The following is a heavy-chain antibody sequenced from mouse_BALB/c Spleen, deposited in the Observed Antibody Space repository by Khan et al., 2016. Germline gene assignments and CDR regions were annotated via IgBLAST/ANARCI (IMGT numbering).Heavy chain of an antibody. D-gene: IGHD2-4*01. V-gene: IGHV1-87*01. CDR1: GYTFTNYW. CDR3: ARSKIRGYFDY. CDR2: IYPGDGDT. J-gene: IGHJ2*01. Sequence: QVQLQQSGAELARPGASVKLSCKASGYTFTNYWMQWVKQRPGQGLEWIGAIYPGDGDTRYTQKFKAKATLTADESSSTVSMQLSSLASEDSAVSYCARSKIRGYFDYWGQGTTLTVSS.